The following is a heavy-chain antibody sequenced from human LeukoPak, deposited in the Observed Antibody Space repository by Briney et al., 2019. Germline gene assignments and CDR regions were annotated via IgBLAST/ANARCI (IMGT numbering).Heavy chain of an antibody. CDR3: ARDGGDCGGDSCYVDY. V-gene: IGHV3-7*03. Sequence: GGSLRLSCAVSGFTFSSYWMSWVRQAPGKGLEWVANIKQDGSEKYYVDSVKGRFTISRDNAKNSLYLQMNSLRAEDTALYYCARDGGDCGGDSCYVDYWGQGTLVTVSS. J-gene: IGHJ4*02. CDR1: GFTFSSYW. CDR2: IKQDGSEK. D-gene: IGHD2-21*01.